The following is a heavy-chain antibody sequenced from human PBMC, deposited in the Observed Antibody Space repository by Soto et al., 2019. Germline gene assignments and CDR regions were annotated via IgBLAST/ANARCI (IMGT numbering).Heavy chain of an antibody. J-gene: IGHJ5*02. CDR1: GYSFTSYW. V-gene: IGHV5-51*01. D-gene: IGHD3-3*01. CDR2: IYPGDSDT. Sequence: SCKGSGYSFTSYWIGWVRQMPGKGLEWMGIIYPGDSDTRYSPSFQGQVTISANKSISTAYLQWSSLKASDTAMYYCARRSVTHDFWSGYSNPHNWFDPWGQVTLVTASS. CDR3: ARRSVTHDFWSGYSNPHNWFDP.